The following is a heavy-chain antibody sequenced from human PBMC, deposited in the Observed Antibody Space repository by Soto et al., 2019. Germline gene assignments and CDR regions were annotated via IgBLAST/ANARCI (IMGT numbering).Heavy chain of an antibody. Sequence: GGSLRLSCAASGFTFSSYEMNWVRQAPGKGLEWISYISSSGSTIYYADSVEGRFTISRDNAKNSLYLQMNSLRVEDTAVYYCARDRRGDGIHNVDYWGQGTLVTVSS. CDR3: ARDRRGDGIHNVDY. J-gene: IGHJ4*02. CDR2: ISSSGSTI. D-gene: IGHD3-10*01. V-gene: IGHV3-48*03. CDR1: GFTFSSYE.